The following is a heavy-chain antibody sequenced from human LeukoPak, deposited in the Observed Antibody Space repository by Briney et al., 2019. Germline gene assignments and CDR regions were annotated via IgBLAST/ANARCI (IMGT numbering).Heavy chain of an antibody. CDR2: IRYDGSNK. J-gene: IGHJ4*02. V-gene: IGHV3-30*02. CDR3: AKDLDAGWTFDY. Sequence: GGSLRLSCAASGFTFSSYGMHWVRPAPGKGLEWVAFIRYDGSNKYYADSVKGRFTISRDNSKNTLYLQMNSLRAEDTAVYYCAKDLDAGWTFDYWGQGTLVTVSS. D-gene: IGHD3-3*01. CDR1: GFTFSSYG.